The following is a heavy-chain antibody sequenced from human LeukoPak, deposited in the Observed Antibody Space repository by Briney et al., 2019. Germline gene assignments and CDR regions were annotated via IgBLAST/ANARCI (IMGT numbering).Heavy chain of an antibody. D-gene: IGHD2-21*02. CDR2: IKSDGKIT. CDR1: GFTFNNYW. V-gene: IGHV3-74*01. Sequence: GGSLRLSCAASGFTFNNYWMHWVRQAPGKGLVWVSRIKSDGKITTYADSVKGRFTTSRDNAKNTFYLQMNSLRAEDMAVYYCARGYCGGDCYGDWGQGTLVTVSS. J-gene: IGHJ1*01. CDR3: ARGYCGGDCYGD.